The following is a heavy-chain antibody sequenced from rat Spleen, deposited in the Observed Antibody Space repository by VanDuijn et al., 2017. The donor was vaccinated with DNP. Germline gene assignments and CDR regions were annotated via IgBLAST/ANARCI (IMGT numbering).Heavy chain of an antibody. CDR1: GFTFSDYA. Sequence: EVQLVESGGGPVQPGRSLKLSCAASGFTFSDYAMAWVRQTPKKGLEWVATIIYDGSTTYYRDSVKGRFTISRDNAKGTLYLQMDSLRSEDTATYFCTRTGDYPGGFAYWGQGTLVTVSS. J-gene: IGHJ3*01. CDR3: TRTGDYPGGFAY. V-gene: IGHV5-17*01. CDR2: IIYDGSTT. D-gene: IGHD1-4*01.